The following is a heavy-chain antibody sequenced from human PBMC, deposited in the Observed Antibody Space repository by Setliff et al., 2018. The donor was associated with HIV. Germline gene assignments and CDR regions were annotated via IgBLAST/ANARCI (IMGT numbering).Heavy chain of an antibody. V-gene: IGHV4-59*11. D-gene: IGHD1-26*01. J-gene: IGHJ4*01. CDR3: ARGFGSYYRIESGQYFDY. CDR2: IYYSGST. Sequence: SETLSLTCTVSGVSISSHYWSWVRQPPGKGLEWIGYIYYSGSTNYDPSLKSRVTISLGTSKNQFSLKLSSMTAADTAVYYCARGFGSYYRIESGQYFDYWGHGTLVTVSS. CDR1: GVSISSHY.